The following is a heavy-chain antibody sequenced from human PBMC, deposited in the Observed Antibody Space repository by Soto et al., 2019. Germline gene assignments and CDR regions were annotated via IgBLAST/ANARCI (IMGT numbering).Heavy chain of an antibody. CDR1: GFTFNYA. J-gene: IGHJ4*02. D-gene: IGHD1-1*01. Sequence: EVQLLESGGGLVQPGGSLRLSCAASGFTFNYAMMWVRQAPGKGQEWVSGIVGDGSSIYCADSVKGRFTISRDNSKNTLYLQMNSLRVEDTAVYYCARDAVYNDGLWLVAYWGQGTLVTVSS. CDR3: ARDAVYNDGLWLVAY. CDR2: IVGDGSSI. V-gene: IGHV3-23*01.